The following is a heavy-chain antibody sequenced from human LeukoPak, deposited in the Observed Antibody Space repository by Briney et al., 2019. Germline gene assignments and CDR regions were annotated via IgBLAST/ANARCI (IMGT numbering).Heavy chain of an antibody. CDR2: INPSTGGT. Sequence: ASVKVSCKTSGFTFTGYYIYWVRQAPGQGLEWMGWINPSTGGTNYAQKFQARVTMTRDTSISTAYMELSRLTSDDTAVYYCARDWGRAAAPGWGQGTLVTVSS. V-gene: IGHV1-2*02. CDR3: ARDWGRAAAPG. CDR1: GFTFTGYY. J-gene: IGHJ3*01. D-gene: IGHD6-13*01.